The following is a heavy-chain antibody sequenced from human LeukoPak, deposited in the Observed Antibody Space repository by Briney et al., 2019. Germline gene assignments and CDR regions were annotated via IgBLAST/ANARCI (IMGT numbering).Heavy chain of an antibody. CDR3: AREKDTSLAPYFDY. CDR1: GFTFNNYA. V-gene: IGHV3-21*01. D-gene: IGHD5-18*01. CDR2: ISGSSNYI. Sequence: GGSLRLSCAASGFTFNNYAMSWVRQAPGKGLEWVSFISGSSNYIYYADSMKGRFTISRDNAKNSLYLQMNSLRAEDTAVYYCAREKDTSLAPYFDYWGQGTLVTVSS. J-gene: IGHJ4*02.